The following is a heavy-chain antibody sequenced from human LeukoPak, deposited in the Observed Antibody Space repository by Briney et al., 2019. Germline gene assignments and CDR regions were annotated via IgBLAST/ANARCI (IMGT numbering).Heavy chain of an antibody. CDR2: ISGRGGNT. D-gene: IGHD5-12*01. V-gene: IGHV3-23*01. J-gene: IGHJ4*02. CDR1: GFTFSSYA. CDR3: AKSTGYDGLFDY. Sequence: GGSLRLSCVASGFTFSSYAMTWVRQAPGKGLEWVSVISGRGGNTYYADSVKGRFTISRDNSKNTLYLQMNSLRAEDTAVYYCAKSTGYDGLFDYWGQGTLVTVSS.